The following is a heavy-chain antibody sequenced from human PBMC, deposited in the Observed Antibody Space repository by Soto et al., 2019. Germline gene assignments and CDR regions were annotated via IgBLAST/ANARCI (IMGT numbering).Heavy chain of an antibody. Sequence: GASVKVSCKASGYTFPNFGISWVRQAPGQGLEWLGWISTDNGDTKYAQKIQARVTLTTDTATTTVYMELTSLRPDDTAVYYCTRDAKYHGNLTGYFVNDYCGQGSLVTVSS. CDR3: TRDAKYHGNLTGYFVNDY. J-gene: IGHJ4*02. CDR1: GYTFPNFG. CDR2: ISTDNGDT. D-gene: IGHD3-9*01. V-gene: IGHV1-18*04.